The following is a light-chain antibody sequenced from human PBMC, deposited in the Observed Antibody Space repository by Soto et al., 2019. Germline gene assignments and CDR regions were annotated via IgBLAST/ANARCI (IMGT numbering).Light chain of an antibody. J-gene: IGKJ1*01. CDR1: QSVSSN. Sequence: EIVMTQSPATLSVSPGERASLSCRASQSVSSNLAWYQQKPGQTPRLLIYATSTRATGIPARFSGSGSGTEFALTISDVQPEDFALYYCHQRQSWPRTFGQGTKVDIK. V-gene: IGKV3-15*01. CDR2: ATS. CDR3: HQRQSWPRT.